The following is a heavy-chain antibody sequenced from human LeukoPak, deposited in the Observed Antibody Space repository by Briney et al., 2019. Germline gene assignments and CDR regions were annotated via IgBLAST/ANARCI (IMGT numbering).Heavy chain of an antibody. CDR3: ARVPGSGSYYYFDY. V-gene: IGHV3-53*01. CDR1: GFTVSCNY. J-gene: IGHJ4*02. D-gene: IGHD3-10*01. CDR2: IYSGGST. Sequence: GGSLRLSCAASGFTVSCNYMSWVRQAPGKGLEWVSVIYSGGSTYYADSVKGRFTISRDNSKNTLYLQMNSLRAEDTAVYYCARVPGSGSYYYFDYWGQGTLVTVSS.